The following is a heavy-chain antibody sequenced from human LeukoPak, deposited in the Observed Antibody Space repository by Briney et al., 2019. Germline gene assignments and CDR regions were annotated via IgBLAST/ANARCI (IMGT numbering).Heavy chain of an antibody. Sequence: GGSLRLSCAASGFTVSSNYMSWVRQAPGKGLEWVSVIYSGGSTYYADSVKGRFTISRDNSKNTPYLQMNSLRAEDTAVYYCARVDPGAFDYWGQGTLVTVSS. CDR2: IYSGGST. CDR1: GFTVSSNY. J-gene: IGHJ4*02. V-gene: IGHV3-53*01. CDR3: ARVDPGAFDY. D-gene: IGHD3-10*01.